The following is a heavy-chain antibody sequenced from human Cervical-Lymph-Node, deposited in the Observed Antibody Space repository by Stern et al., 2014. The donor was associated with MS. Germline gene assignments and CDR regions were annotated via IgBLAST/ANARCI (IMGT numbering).Heavy chain of an antibody. V-gene: IGHV1-69*09. CDR2: IIPFLGIA. D-gene: IGHD3-22*01. J-gene: IGHJ4*02. Sequence: VQLVQSGAEVKKPGSSVKVSCKASGGTLNNYAVSWVRQAPGQGLEWIGKIIPFLGIANYAHKFQGRVTLTAAATTSYMEVSSLRSDDTAVYYCARSPDLYDSSGYYFDWGQGTLVTVSS. CDR3: ARSPDLYDSSGYYFD. CDR1: GGTLNNYA.